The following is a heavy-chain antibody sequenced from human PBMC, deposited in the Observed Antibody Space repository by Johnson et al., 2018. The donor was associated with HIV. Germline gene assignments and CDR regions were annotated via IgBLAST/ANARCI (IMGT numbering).Heavy chain of an antibody. CDR3: ARERSGTIAFDI. CDR2: ISYDGSNK. V-gene: IGHV3-30*03. CDR1: GFTVSSNY. D-gene: IGHD1-7*01. Sequence: QVQLVESGGGLIQPGGSLRLSCAASGFTVSSNYMSWVRQAPGKGLEWVSVISYDGSNKYYADSVKGRFTISRDNSKNTLYLQMNSLRAEDTAVYYCARERSGTIAFDIWGQGTMVTVSS. J-gene: IGHJ3*02.